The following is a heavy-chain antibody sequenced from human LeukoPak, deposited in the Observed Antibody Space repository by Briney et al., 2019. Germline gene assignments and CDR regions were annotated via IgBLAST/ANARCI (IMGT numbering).Heavy chain of an antibody. Sequence: SETLSLTCAVYGGSFSGYYCNWIRQSPGKGLEWVGEINHSGSTNYNPSLKSRVTISVDTSKNQFSLKLSSVTAADTAVYYCARPLTISPYDAFDIWGQGTMVTVSS. V-gene: IGHV4-34*01. CDR1: GGSFSGYY. CDR3: ARPLTISPYDAFDI. D-gene: IGHD3-9*01. J-gene: IGHJ3*02. CDR2: INHSGST.